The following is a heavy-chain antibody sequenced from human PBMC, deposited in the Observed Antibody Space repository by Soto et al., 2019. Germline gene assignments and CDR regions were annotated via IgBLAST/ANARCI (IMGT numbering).Heavy chain of an antibody. CDR2: ISAYNGNT. CDR1: GYTFTSYG. CDR3: ARETYYYGSGSYGYYGMDV. Sequence: ASVKVSCKASGYTFTSYGISWVRQAPGQGLEWMGWISAYNGNTNYAQKLQGRVTMTTDTSTSTAYMELRSLRSDDTAVYYCARETYYYGSGSYGYYGMDVWGQGTTVTVSS. J-gene: IGHJ6*02. V-gene: IGHV1-18*01. D-gene: IGHD3-10*01.